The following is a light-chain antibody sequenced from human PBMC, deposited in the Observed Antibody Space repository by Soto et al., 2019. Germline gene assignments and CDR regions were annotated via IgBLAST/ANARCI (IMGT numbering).Light chain of an antibody. CDR3: YSAADNNGAV. J-gene: IGLJ3*02. Sequence: SYELTQPSSVSVSPGQTARITCSGDVLAKKYARWFQQKPGQAPVLVIYKDSERPSGIPVRFSGSSSGTTVTLTISGAQVEDEADYYCYSAADNNGAVFGGGTKLTVL. CDR1: VLAKKY. CDR2: KDS. V-gene: IGLV3-27*01.